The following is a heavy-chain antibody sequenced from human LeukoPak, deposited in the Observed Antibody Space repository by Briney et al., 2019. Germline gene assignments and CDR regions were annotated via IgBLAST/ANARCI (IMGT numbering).Heavy chain of an antibody. Sequence: KPSETLSLTCTVSGGSISSYYWSWIRQPPGKGLEWLGYIYTSGSTNYNPSLESRVTISVDTSKNQFSLDLSSVTAADTAVYYCARQKCTSASCLTKNAFDIWGQGTMVTVSS. D-gene: IGHD2-2*01. CDR2: IYTSGST. J-gene: IGHJ3*02. CDR3: ARQKCTSASCLTKNAFDI. V-gene: IGHV4-4*09. CDR1: GGSISSYY.